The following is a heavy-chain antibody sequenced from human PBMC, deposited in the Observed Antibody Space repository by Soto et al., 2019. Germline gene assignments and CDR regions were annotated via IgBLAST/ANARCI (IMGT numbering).Heavy chain of an antibody. CDR1: GASLSGYY. CDR2: IYATGST. CDR3: VSDGTKNLRDRFDP. Sequence: SETLSLTRNVSGASLSGYYWRWISQPPGKGLEWIGRIYATGSTDYNPSLKSRITMSVDMSKKQFSLTLRSVTAADTAIYYCVSDGTKNLRDRFDPWGRGILVT. V-gene: IGHV4-4*07. D-gene: IGHD1-1*01. J-gene: IGHJ5*02.